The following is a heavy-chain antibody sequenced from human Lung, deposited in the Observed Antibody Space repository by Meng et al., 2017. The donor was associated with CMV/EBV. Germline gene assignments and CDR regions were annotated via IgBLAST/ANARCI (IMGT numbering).Heavy chain of an antibody. J-gene: IGHJ3*02. V-gene: IGHV3-21*01. CDR1: GFTLSGYS. D-gene: IGHD3-16*01. CDR3: ARGYTGGELAAAFDI. CDR2: ISISRAYM. Sequence: GGSLRLSSAASGFTLSGYSMHWVRQAPGKGLESVSSISISRAYMLYADTVKGRFTISRDNAKNSLYLQINSLRAEDTAVYYCARGYTGGELAAAFDIWGPGTMVTVSS.